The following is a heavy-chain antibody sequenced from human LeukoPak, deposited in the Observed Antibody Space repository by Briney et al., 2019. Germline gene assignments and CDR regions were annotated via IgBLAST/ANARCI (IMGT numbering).Heavy chain of an antibody. V-gene: IGHV3-23*01. CDR1: GFTFSSYA. J-gene: IGHJ4*02. CDR3: AKSVQLLWFGESSPGY. D-gene: IGHD3-10*01. Sequence: PGGSLRLSCAASGFTFSSYAMSWVRQAPGKGLEWVSAMSGSGGSTYYADSVKGRFTISRDNSKNTLYLQMNSLRAEDTAVYYCAKSVQLLWFGESSPGYWGQGTLVTVSS. CDR2: MSGSGGST.